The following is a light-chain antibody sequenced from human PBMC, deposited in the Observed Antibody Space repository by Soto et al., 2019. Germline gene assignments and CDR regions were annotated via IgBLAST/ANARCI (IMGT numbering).Light chain of an antibody. J-gene: IGLJ3*02. CDR1: SNGSKN. Sequence: SYVLTQPPSVSVAPGQTASITCGGNSNGSKNVHWYQQKPGQAPVLVVYDDGDRPSGIPERFSGSNSGNTATLTISGVEAGDEADYYCQVWDNNSDQGVFGGGTKLTVL. CDR2: DDG. CDR3: QVWDNNSDQGV. V-gene: IGLV3-21*02.